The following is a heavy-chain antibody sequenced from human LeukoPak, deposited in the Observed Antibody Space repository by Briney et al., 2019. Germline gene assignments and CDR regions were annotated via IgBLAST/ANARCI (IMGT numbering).Heavy chain of an antibody. V-gene: IGHV1-2*02. CDR3: AREGPKRDGYNY. CDR2: INPNSGGT. J-gene: IGHJ4*02. D-gene: IGHD5-24*01. CDR1: GYTFTGYY. Sequence: ASVKVSCKASGYTFTGYYMHWVRQAPGQGLEWMGWINPNSGGTNYAQKFQGRVTMTRDTSTSTVYMELSSLRSEDTAVYYCAREGPKRDGYNYWGQGTLVTVSS.